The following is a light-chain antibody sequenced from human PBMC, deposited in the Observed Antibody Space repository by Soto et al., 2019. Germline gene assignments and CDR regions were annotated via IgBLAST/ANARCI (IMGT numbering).Light chain of an antibody. V-gene: IGKV1-5*01. CDR1: QSIGTW. CDR3: QQYDTYSMYT. Sequence: DIQMTQSASTLSASLGDRVTLTWRASQSIGTWLAGYQQKPVKSPKLLIYDASTLESGVPSRFSGSGSATEFTPIISSLQPDDFATYYCQQYDTYSMYTFGQGTKVDIK. J-gene: IGKJ2*01. CDR2: DAS.